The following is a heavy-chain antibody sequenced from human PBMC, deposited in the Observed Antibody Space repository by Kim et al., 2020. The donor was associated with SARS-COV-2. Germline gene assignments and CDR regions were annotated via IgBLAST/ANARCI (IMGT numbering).Heavy chain of an antibody. V-gene: IGHV3-23*01. CDR3: AKGGSDTMIVVVPGYFQH. J-gene: IGHJ1*01. Sequence: KGRFTISRDNSKNTLYLQMNSLRAEDTAVYYCAKGGSDTMIVVVPGYFQHWGQGTLVTVSS. D-gene: IGHD3-22*01.